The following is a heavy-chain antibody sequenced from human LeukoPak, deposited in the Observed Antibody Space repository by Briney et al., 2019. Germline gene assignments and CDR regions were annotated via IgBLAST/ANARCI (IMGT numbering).Heavy chain of an antibody. CDR2: IRSKAYGETA. J-gene: IGHJ4*02. CDR1: GFTFGDYA. CDR3: TRDRGAYNLYDY. Sequence: GGSLRLSCTASGFTFGDYAMSWIRQAPGKGLEWVGFIRSKAYGETADYAASVKGIFTISRGDSKAIAYLQMNSLKTEDTAVYHCTRDRGAYNLYDYWGQGTLVTVSS. V-gene: IGHV3-49*03. D-gene: IGHD1-1*01.